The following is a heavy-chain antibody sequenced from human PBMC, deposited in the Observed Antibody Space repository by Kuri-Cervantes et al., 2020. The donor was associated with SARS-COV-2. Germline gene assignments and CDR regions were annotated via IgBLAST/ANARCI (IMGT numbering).Heavy chain of an antibody. CDR2: ISYDGSNK. Sequence: GGSLRLSCAASGFTFSSYSMSWVRQAPGKGLEWVAVISYDGSNKYYADSVKGRFTISRDNSKNTLYLQMNSLRAEDTAVYYCARDQLLRYFDWFPVGYYGMDVWGQGTTVTVSS. J-gene: IGHJ6*02. V-gene: IGHV3-30*03. CDR1: GFTFSSYS. D-gene: IGHD3-9*01. CDR3: ARDQLLRYFDWFPVGYYGMDV.